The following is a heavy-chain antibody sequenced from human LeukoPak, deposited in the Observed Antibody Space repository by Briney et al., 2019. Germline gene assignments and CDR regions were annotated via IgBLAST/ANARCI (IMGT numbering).Heavy chain of an antibody. D-gene: IGHD6-13*01. Sequence: ASLKVSCKASGYTFTGYYIHWVRQSPGHRLEWMGWINPNSVGTNYAQKFQCRVTMTKDTSISTVYMEVSRLRSDDTAVYYCARVHEGRSSWYSSYYYYGMDVWGQGTTVTVSS. CDR1: GYTFTGYY. CDR3: ARVHEGRSSWYSSYYYYGMDV. J-gene: IGHJ6*02. CDR2: INPNSVGT. V-gene: IGHV1-2*02.